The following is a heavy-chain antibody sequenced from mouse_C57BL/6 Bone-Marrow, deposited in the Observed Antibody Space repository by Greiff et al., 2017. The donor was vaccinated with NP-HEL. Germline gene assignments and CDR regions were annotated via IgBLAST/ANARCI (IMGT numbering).Heavy chain of an antibody. J-gene: IGHJ2*01. CDR1: GYTFTSYW. CDR2: IDPSDSYT. V-gene: IGHV1-50*01. CDR3: ARLYYFGY. Sequence: QVQLQQPGAELVKPGASVKLSCKASGYTFTSYWMQWVKQRPGQGLEWIGEIDPSDSYTNYNQKFKGKATLTVDTSSSTAYMQLSSLTSEDSAVYYCARLYYFGYWGQGTTLTVSS.